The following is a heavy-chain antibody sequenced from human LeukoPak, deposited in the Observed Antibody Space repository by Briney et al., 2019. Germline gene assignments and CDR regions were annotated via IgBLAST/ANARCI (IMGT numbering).Heavy chain of an antibody. J-gene: IGHJ3*01. CDR3: GKDPNGDYVGAFDF. CDR1: GFTFSDYA. V-gene: IGHV3-23*01. D-gene: IGHD4-17*01. CDR2: IRGTGGTT. Sequence: GGSLRLSCAASGFTFSDYALIWVRQAPGKGLEWISAIRGTGGTTYYADSVKGRCTISRDNSRNTVYLQMNSLRAEDTALYFCGKDPNGDYVGAFDFWGPGKMVTASS.